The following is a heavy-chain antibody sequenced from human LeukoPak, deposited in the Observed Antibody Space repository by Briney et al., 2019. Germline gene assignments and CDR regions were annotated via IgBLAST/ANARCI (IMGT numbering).Heavy chain of an antibody. D-gene: IGHD3/OR15-3a*01. CDR3: AREPGGPSDFWEGIIDY. CDR1: GGSISSYY. Sequence: SETLSLTCTVSGGSISSYYWSWIRQPPGKGLEWIGYIYYSGSTNYNPSLKSRVTISVDTSKNQFSLKLSSVTAADTAVYYCAREPGGPSDFWEGIIDYWGQGTLVTVSS. V-gene: IGHV4-59*01. CDR2: IYYSGST. J-gene: IGHJ4*02.